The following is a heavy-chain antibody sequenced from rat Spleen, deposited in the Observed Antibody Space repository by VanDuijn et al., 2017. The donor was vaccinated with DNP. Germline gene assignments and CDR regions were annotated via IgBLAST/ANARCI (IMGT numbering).Heavy chain of an antibody. J-gene: IGHJ2*01. D-gene: IGHD1-7*01. CDR2: ITNSGGST. V-gene: IGHV5-27*01. Sequence: EVQLMESGGGLVQPGRSLTLSCAASGFTFSNYDMAWVRQAPTKGLEWVASITNSGGSTYYRDSVKGRFSLSRDNAKGTLYLQMDSLRSEDTATYYCTSGLYWGQGVMVTVSS. CDR1: GFTFSNYD. CDR3: TSGLY.